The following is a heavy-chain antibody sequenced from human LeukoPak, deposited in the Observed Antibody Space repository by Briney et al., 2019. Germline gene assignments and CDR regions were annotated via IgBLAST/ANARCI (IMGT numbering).Heavy chain of an antibody. J-gene: IGHJ5*02. CDR2: IRSNAFGGTT. CDR1: GFTFGDYA. V-gene: IGHV3-49*04. CDR3: AVGDIVVVPAAMAWFDP. D-gene: IGHD2-2*01. Sequence: GGSLRLSCTASGFTFGDYALSWVRQAPGKGLEWVGFIRSNAFGGTTEYAASVKGRFTVSRDDSKTIAYLQMDSLKTEDTAVYYCAVGDIVVVPAAMAWFDPWGQGTLVTVSS.